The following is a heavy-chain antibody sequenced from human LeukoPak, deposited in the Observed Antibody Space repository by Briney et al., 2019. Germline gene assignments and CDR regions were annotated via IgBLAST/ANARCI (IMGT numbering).Heavy chain of an antibody. Sequence: PSETLSLTCTVSGGSITSSHHYWGWIRQPPGKGLEWIGRIYYSGNPYSNPSLKSRLTISVDTSKNQFSLKLTSVTTADAAVYYCARQTAVAAGYYFDYWGPGTLGTVSS. CDR2: IYYSGNP. V-gene: IGHV4-39*01. CDR3: ARQTAVAAGYYFDY. D-gene: IGHD6-19*01. J-gene: IGHJ4*02. CDR1: GGSITSSHHY.